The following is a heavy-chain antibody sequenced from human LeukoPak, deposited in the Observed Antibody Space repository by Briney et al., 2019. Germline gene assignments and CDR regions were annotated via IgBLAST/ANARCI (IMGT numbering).Heavy chain of an antibody. Sequence: GGSLRLSCAASGFTFSNTWMSWVREAPGKGMECVGRIKSKTDGGTTDYAAPVKGRFTISRDDSKNTLYLQMNSLKTEDTAVYYCTTEQLVYVYWGQGVLVTVSS. CDR3: TTEQLVYVY. CDR2: IKSKTDGGTT. CDR1: GFTFSNTW. J-gene: IGHJ4*02. V-gene: IGHV3-15*01. D-gene: IGHD6-13*01.